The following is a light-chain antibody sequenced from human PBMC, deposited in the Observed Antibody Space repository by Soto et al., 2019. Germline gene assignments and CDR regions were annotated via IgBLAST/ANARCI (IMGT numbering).Light chain of an antibody. J-gene: IGLJ2*01. V-gene: IGLV2-14*01. CDR1: SSDIGGYKY. CDR2: EVT. CDR3: SSYTSSRDLI. Sequence: QSALTQPASVSGSPGQSITISCTGTSSDIGGYKYVSWYQQHPGQAPKLIIYEVTDRPSWISNRFSGSKSGNTASLTIFGLQAEDEGDYYCSSYTSSRDLIFGGGTKLTVL.